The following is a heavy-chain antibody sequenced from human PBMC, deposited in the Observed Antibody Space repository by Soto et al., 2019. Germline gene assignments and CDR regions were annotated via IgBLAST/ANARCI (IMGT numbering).Heavy chain of an antibody. Sequence: GGSLRLSCAGSGFTFSTYAMSWVRQAPGKGLEWVSTISGSGGKSYYADSVKGRFTISRDNAKNSLYLQMNSLRAEDTAVYYCARDTYYYGSGSYSPWGQGTLVTVSS. CDR3: ARDTYYYGSGSYSP. D-gene: IGHD3-10*01. V-gene: IGHV3-23*01. J-gene: IGHJ5*02. CDR2: ISGSGGKS. CDR1: GFTFSTYA.